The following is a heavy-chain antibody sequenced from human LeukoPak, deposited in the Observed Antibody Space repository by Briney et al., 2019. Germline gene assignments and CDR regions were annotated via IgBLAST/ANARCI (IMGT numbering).Heavy chain of an antibody. J-gene: IGHJ4*02. D-gene: IGHD6-13*01. V-gene: IGHV3-48*01. CDR2: ISSSSSTI. CDR1: GFTFSSYS. CDR3: ARVRAGYWFDY. Sequence: PGGSLRLSCAASGFTFSSYSMNWVRQAPGKGLEWVSYISSSSSTISYADFVKGRFTISRDNAKNSLYLQMNSLRAEDTAVYYCARVRAGYWFDYWGQGTLVTVSS.